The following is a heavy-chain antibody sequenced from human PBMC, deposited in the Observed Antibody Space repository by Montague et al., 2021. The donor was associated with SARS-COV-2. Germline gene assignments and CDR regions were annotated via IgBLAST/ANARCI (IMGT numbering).Heavy chain of an antibody. V-gene: IGHV4-39*01. D-gene: IGHD3-22*01. CDR2: SYYSGST. J-gene: IGHJ3*02. CDR3: ASPTYYYDSSGSDAFDI. Sequence: SETLSLTCAVAVHSIVGSSCCRWEVHKPEVKRLEYIVSSYYSGSTYYNPSLNGRVTISVDTSKNQFSLKLSSVTAADTALYYCASPTYYYDSSGSDAFDIWGQGKMVIVSS. CDR1: VHSIVGSSCC.